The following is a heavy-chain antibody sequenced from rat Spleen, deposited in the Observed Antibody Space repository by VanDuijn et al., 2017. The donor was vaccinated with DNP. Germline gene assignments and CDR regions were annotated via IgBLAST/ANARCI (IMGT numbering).Heavy chain of an antibody. CDR1: GFTFNNYW. D-gene: IGHD1-11*01. CDR3: VTRGLYGGYDH. Sequence: EVQLVESGGDLVQPGRSLILSCVASGFTFNNYWMNWIRQVPGKGLEWVASITSNGGDTYYPDSMEGRFTISRDNAKNTLYLQMDSLRSDDTATYHCVTRGLYGGYDHWGQGVMVTVSS. V-gene: IGHV5-31*01. J-gene: IGHJ2*01. CDR2: ITSNGGDT.